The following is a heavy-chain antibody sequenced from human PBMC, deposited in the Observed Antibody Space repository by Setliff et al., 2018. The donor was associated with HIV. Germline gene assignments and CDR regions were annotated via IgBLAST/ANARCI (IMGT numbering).Heavy chain of an antibody. V-gene: IGHV1-3*04. CDR2: SNTGNGNT. D-gene: IGHD2-15*01. CDR3: ARGQCSDGGCWYFDS. J-gene: IGHJ4*02. Sequence: ASVKVSCKAYGYTFTTYTIHWVRQAPGQGLEWMGWSNTGNGNTKYSQKFQGRFTISRDSSENTVFLQMNNLSVEDTAMYYCARGQCSDGGCWYFDSWGQGTRVTVSS. CDR1: GYTFTTYT.